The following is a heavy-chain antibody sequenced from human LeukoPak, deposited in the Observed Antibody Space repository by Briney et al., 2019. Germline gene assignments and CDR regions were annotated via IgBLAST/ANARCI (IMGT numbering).Heavy chain of an antibody. CDR1: GGSISSYY. V-gene: IGHV4-59*08. J-gene: IGHJ5*02. Sequence: PSETLSLTCTVSGGSISSYYWSWIRQPPGKGLEWIGYIYYSGSNDYNPSLKSRVTISVDTSKNQFSLKLSSVTAADTAVYYCARHVKEFGDQSGMAWGQGTLVTVSS. CDR2: IYYSGSN. D-gene: IGHD4-17*01. CDR3: ARHVKEFGDQSGMA.